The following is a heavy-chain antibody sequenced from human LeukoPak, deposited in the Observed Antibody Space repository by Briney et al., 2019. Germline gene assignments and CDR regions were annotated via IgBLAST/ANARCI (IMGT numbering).Heavy chain of an antibody. V-gene: IGHV3-23*01. D-gene: IGHD6-19*01. CDR1: GFTFSSYA. J-gene: IGHJ4*02. CDR3: AKDPRSPQPGSGWSLFDY. Sequence: GGSLRLSCAASGFTFSSYAMSWVRQAPGKGLEWVSAISGSGGSTYYADSVKGRFTISRDNSKNTLYLQMNSLRAEDTAVYYCAKDPRSPQPGSGWSLFDYWGQGTLVTVSS. CDR2: ISGSGGST.